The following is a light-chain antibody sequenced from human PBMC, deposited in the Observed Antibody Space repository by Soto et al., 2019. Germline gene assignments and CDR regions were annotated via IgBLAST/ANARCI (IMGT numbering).Light chain of an antibody. V-gene: IGKV3-15*01. J-gene: IGKJ4*01. CDR1: QSVGSN. CDR2: GAS. CDR3: QQYSKWPPLT. Sequence: EIVMTQSPATLSLSPGERATLSCWASQSVGSNLAWYQQKPGQAPRLLMYGASTRATGIPARFSGSGSGTEFTLTISSLQSEDFALYYCQQYSKWPPLTFGGGTKVDI.